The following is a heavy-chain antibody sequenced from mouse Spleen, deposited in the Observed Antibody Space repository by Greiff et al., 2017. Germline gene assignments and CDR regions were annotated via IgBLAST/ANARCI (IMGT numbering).Heavy chain of an antibody. V-gene: IGHV5-9-4*01. CDR3: ASVYGNLAWFAY. Sequence: EVKLMESGGGLVKPGGSLKLSCAASGFTFSSYAMSWVRQSPEKRLEWVAEISSGGSYTYYPDTVTGRFTISRDNAKNTLYLEMSSLRSEDTAMYYCASVYGNLAWFAYWGQGTLVTVSA. CDR2: ISSGGSYT. CDR1: GFTFSSYA. D-gene: IGHD2-1*01. J-gene: IGHJ3*01.